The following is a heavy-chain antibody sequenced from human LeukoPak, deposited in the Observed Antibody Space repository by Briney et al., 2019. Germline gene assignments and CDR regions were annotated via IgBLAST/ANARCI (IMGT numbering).Heavy chain of an antibody. D-gene: IGHD3-22*01. Sequence: SVKVSCKASGGTFSSYAISWVRQAPGQGLEWMGGIIPIFGTANYAQKFQGRVTITADESTSTAYMELSSLRSEDTAVYYCAAEGPRFSSGYGLDWGQGTLVTVSS. J-gene: IGHJ4*02. CDR2: IIPIFGTA. CDR1: GGTFSSYA. CDR3: AAEGPRFSSGYGLD. V-gene: IGHV1-69*13.